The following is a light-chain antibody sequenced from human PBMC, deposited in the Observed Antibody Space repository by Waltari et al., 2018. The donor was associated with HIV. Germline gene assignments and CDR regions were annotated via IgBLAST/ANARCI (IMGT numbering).Light chain of an antibody. Sequence: QSVLTQPPSVSGAPGQRVTISCTGSRSNIGAGYAVHWYQQLPGTAPKLLIYGNSNRPSGVPDRFSGSKSGTSASLAITGLQPDDETDYYCQSYDSSLSNWVFGGGTKLTVL. J-gene: IGLJ3*02. V-gene: IGLV1-40*01. CDR3: QSYDSSLSNWV. CDR1: RSNIGAGYA. CDR2: GNS.